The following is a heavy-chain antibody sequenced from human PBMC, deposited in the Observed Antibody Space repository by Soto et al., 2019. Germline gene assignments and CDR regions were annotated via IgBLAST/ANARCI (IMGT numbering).Heavy chain of an antibody. CDR1: GFTFSSYW. J-gene: IGHJ3*02. CDR3: AREGLYCSSTSCQGGAFDI. V-gene: IGHV3-74*01. D-gene: IGHD2-2*01. CDR2: INSDGSST. Sequence: GGSLRLSCAASGFTFSSYWMHWVRQAPGKGLVWVSRINSDGSSTSYADSVKGRFTISRDNAKNTLYLQMNSLRAEDTAVYYCAREGLYCSSTSCQGGAFDIWGQGTMVTVSS.